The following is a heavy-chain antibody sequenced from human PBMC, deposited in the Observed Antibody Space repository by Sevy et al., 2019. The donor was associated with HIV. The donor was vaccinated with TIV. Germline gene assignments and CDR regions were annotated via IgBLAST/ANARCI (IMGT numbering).Heavy chain of an antibody. CDR1: RDNFNTYW. V-gene: IGHV5-51*01. CDR3: ARRLVVDGAGSYTTFNI. Sequence: GESLKISCKGSRDNFNTYWIGWVCQMPGKALEWVGIIYPDDSDTRYNPSFQGHITISAERSISTAYLQWTSLKASDTAMYYCARRLVVDGAGSYTTFNIWGQGTMVTVSS. CDR2: IYPDDSDT. J-gene: IGHJ3*02. D-gene: IGHD3-10*01.